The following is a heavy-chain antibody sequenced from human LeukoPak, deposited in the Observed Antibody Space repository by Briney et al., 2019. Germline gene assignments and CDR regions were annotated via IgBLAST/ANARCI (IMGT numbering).Heavy chain of an antibody. CDR2: INAGNGNT. Sequence: ASVKVSCKASGYTFTSYAMHWVRQAPGQRLEWMGWINAGNGNTKYSQKFQGRVTITRDTSASTAYMELSSLRSGDTAVYYCARESRITMVRGVFGYWGQGTLVTVSS. CDR1: GYTFTSYA. D-gene: IGHD3-10*01. CDR3: ARESRITMVRGVFGY. V-gene: IGHV1-3*01. J-gene: IGHJ4*02.